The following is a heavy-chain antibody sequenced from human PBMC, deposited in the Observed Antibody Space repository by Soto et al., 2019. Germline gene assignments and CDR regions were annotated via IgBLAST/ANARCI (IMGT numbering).Heavy chain of an antibody. D-gene: IGHD6-13*01. V-gene: IGHV4-34*01. CDR3: ARRRSSRENDY. CDR1: GGSFSGYY. J-gene: IGHJ4*02. Sequence: SETLSLTCAVYGGSFSGYYWSWIRQPPGKGLEWIREINHSGSTNYNPSLKSRVTISVDTSKNQFSLKLSSVTAADTAVYYCARRRSSRENDYWGQGTLVTVSS. CDR2: INHSGST.